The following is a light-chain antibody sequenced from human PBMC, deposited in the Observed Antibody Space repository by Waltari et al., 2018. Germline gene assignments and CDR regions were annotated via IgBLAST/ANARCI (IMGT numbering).Light chain of an antibody. V-gene: IGLV1-47*01. CDR2: RNN. Sequence: QSVLTQPPSTSGTPGQRVTISCSGSSSNIGSNYVYWYQQLPGTAPKLLIYRNNQRPSGVPDRCSGSKSGTSASLAIRGLRSEDEADYYCAAWDDSLSVHWVFGGGTKLTVL. CDR1: SSNIGSNY. CDR3: AAWDDSLSVHWV. J-gene: IGLJ3*02.